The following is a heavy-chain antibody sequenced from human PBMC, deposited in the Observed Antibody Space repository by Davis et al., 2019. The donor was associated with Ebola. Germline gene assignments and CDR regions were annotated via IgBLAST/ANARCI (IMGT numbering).Heavy chain of an antibody. CDR3: VRDYGDYAGWFDP. CDR2: VDFSGFT. V-gene: IGHV4-59*12. J-gene: IGHJ5*02. CDR1: SGSISTYY. D-gene: IGHD4-17*01. Sequence: MPSETLSLTCTVSSGSISTYYWNWIRQPPGKGLEWIGYVDFSGFTNYNPSLKSRVTMSVDTSKDQFSLKLTSVTAADTAVYYCVRDYGDYAGWFDPWGQGTLVTVSS.